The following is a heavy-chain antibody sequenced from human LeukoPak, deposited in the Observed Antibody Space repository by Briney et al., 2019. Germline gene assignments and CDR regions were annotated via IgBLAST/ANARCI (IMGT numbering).Heavy chain of an antibody. Sequence: GGSLRLSCAASGFTFSDYSMNWVRQAPGKGLEWVSSISSSSSYIYYVDSVKGRFTVSKDNAKNSLYLLMNSLRVEGTAVYYCARGGWELRTDDAFDIWGQGTMVTVSS. D-gene: IGHD1-26*01. CDR2: ISSSSSYI. J-gene: IGHJ3*02. V-gene: IGHV3-21*01. CDR1: GFTFSDYS. CDR3: ARGGWELRTDDAFDI.